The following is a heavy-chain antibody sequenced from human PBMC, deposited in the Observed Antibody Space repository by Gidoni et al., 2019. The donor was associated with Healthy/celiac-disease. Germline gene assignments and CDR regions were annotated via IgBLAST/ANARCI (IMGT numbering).Heavy chain of an antibody. D-gene: IGHD3-22*01. V-gene: IGHV3-7*03. CDR1: GFTFSSYW. CDR3: ARDDTMIVVGNFDY. Sequence: EVQLVESGGGLVQPGGSLRLSCAASGFTFSSYWMSWVRQAPGKGLEWVANIKQDGSEKYYVDSVKGRFTISRDNAKNSLYLQMNSLRAEDTAVYYCARDDTMIVVGNFDYWGQGTLVTVSS. J-gene: IGHJ4*02. CDR2: IKQDGSEK.